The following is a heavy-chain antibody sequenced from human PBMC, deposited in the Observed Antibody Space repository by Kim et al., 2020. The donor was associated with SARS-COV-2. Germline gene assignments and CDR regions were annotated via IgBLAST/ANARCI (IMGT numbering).Heavy chain of an antibody. CDR2: T. Sequence: TRYRPSFQGQVTISADKSISTAYLQWSSLKASDTAMYYCARGTYSYGLDYWGQGTLVTVSS. CDR3: ARGTYSYGLDY. D-gene: IGHD5-18*01. J-gene: IGHJ4*02. V-gene: IGHV5-51*01.